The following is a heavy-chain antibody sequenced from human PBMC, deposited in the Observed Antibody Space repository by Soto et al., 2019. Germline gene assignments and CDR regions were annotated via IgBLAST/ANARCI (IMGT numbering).Heavy chain of an antibody. CDR2: ISAYNGNT. D-gene: IGHD5-18*01. J-gene: IGHJ4*02. CDR3: AGPSGYSYGFDC. CDR1: GYTFTSYG. Sequence: QVQLVQSGAEVKKPGASVKVSCKASGYTFTSYGISWVRQAPGQGLEWMGWISAYNGNTNYAQKFQGRVTMTTDTSMSTAYMELRSLRSADTAVYYCAGPSGYSYGFDCWGQGTLVTVSS. V-gene: IGHV1-18*01.